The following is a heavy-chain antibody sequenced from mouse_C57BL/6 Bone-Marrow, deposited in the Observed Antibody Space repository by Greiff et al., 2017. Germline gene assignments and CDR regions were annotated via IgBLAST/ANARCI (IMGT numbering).Heavy chain of an antibody. CDR2: IHPSDSDT. V-gene: IGHV1-74*01. Sequence: QVQLKQPGAELVKPGASVKVSCKASGYTFTSYWMHWVKQRPGQGLEWIGRIHPSDSDTNYNQKFKGKATLTVDKSSSTAYMQLSSLTSEDSAVYYVAILQDAPALLTVVVPVWGTGTTVTVSS. CDR1: GYTFTSYW. J-gene: IGHJ1*03. D-gene: IGHD1-1*01. CDR3: AILQDAPALLTVVVPV.